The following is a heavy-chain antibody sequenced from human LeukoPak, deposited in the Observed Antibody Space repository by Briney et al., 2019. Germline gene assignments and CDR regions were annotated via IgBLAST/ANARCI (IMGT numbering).Heavy chain of an antibody. CDR2: IIPIFGTA. Sequence: SVKVSCKASGGTFSSYAISWVRQAPGQGLEWMGRIIPIFGTANYAQKFQGRVTITTDESTSTAYMELSSLRSEDTAVYYCARGFYGSGSYYNPNWFDPWGQGTLVTVSS. J-gene: IGHJ5*02. CDR3: ARGFYGSGSYYNPNWFDP. V-gene: IGHV1-69*05. D-gene: IGHD3-10*01. CDR1: GGTFSSYA.